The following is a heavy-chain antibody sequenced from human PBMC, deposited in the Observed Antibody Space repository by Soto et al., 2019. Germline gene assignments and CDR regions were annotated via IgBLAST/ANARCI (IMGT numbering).Heavy chain of an antibody. J-gene: IGHJ3*01. CDR3: THSWTYYSDNSV. CDR2: IKSEGSGGTT. V-gene: IGHV3-15*07. D-gene: IGHD3-22*01. Sequence: EEQLVESGGGLVKPGGTLRLSCAGSGFTFSLAWMNWVRQAPGKGLEWVGRIKSEGSGGTTDYAAPVKGRFTISRDDSINTLYLQMNNMKTEHTAVYYCTHSWTYYSDNSVWCQGTMVTVSS. CDR1: GFTFSLAW.